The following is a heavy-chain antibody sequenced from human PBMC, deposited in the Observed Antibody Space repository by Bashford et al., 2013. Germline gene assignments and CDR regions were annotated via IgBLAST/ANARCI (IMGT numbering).Heavy chain of an antibody. CDR2: IYYSGST. Sequence: SETLSLTCTVSGGSISSGDYYWSWIRQPPGKGLEWIGYIYYSGSTYYNPSLKSRVTISVDTSKNQFSLKLSSVTAADTAVYYCARARLDQSEITMIVVVPTGWFDPWGQGTLVTVSS. J-gene: IGHJ5*02. CDR1: GGSISSGDYY. D-gene: IGHD3-22*01. CDR3: ARARLDQSEITMIVVVPTGWFDP. V-gene: IGHV4-30-4*01.